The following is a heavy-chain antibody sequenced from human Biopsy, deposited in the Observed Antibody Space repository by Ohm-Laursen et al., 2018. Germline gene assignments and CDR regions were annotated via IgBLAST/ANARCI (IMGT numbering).Heavy chain of an antibody. J-gene: IGHJ6*02. CDR2: ISSSSNFI. CDR1: GLTFSRYS. CDR3: ARVLLPAAAVHYGMDV. Sequence: SLRLSCSASGLTFSRYSMHWVRQAPDKGLEWVSSISSSSNFIYYGDSVKGRFTISRDNAKNSLYLQMNSLRAGDTAVYYCARVLLPAAAVHYGMDVWGQGTTVTVSS. V-gene: IGHV3-21*01. D-gene: IGHD2-2*01.